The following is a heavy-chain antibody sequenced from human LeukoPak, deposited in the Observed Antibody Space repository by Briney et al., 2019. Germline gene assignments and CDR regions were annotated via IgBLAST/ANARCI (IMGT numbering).Heavy chain of an antibody. CDR1: GYTFSTNA. CDR2: ISPYNGNT. Sequence: VASVKVSCKASGYTFSTNAISWVRQAPGQGLEWMGWISPYNGNTNYAQKLQGRVTLTTDTSTSTAYLELRSLRSDDTAVYYCATAKAGYRAFDYWGQGTLVTVSS. J-gene: IGHJ4*02. V-gene: IGHV1-18*01. CDR3: ATAKAGYRAFDY. D-gene: IGHD1-1*01.